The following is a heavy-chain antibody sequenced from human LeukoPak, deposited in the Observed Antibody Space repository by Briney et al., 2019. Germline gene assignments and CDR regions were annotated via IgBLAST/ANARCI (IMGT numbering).Heavy chain of an antibody. CDR1: GYTFTGYY. CDR3: ARSDYGDQPSDY. D-gene: IGHD4-17*01. CDR2: INPNSGGT. V-gene: IGHV1-2*02. J-gene: IGHJ4*02. Sequence: ASVKVSCKASGYTFTGYYMHWVRQAPGQGLEWMGWINPNSGGTNYAQKFQGRVTMTRDTSISTAYMELSRLRSDDTAVYYCARSDYGDQPSDYWGQGTPVTVSS.